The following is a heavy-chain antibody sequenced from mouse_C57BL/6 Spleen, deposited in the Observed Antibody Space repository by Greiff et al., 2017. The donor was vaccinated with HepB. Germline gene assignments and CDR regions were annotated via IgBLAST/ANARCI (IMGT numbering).Heavy chain of an antibody. V-gene: IGHV1-47*01. D-gene: IGHD2-3*01. Sequence: VQLKESGAELVKPGASVKMSCKASGYTFTTYPIEWMKQNHGKSLEWIGNFHPYNDDTKYNEKFKGKATLTVEKSSSTVYLELSRLTSDDSAVYYCARRGYDGYPFAYWGQGTLVTVSA. CDR3: ARRGYDGYPFAY. J-gene: IGHJ3*01. CDR2: FHPYNDDT. CDR1: GYTFTTYP.